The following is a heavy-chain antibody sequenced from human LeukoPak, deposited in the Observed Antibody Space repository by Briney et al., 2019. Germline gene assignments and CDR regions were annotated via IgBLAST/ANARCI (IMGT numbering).Heavy chain of an antibody. CDR3: ARSSEGRYYYDSSGFSYYYYYMDV. V-gene: IGHV4-39*07. D-gene: IGHD3-22*01. J-gene: IGHJ6*03. CDR2: MSYRGTT. Sequence: SETLSLTCTVSGGSISSTTYYWGWIRQPPGKGLEWIGSMSYRGTTYYNPSLKSRVTISVDTSKNQFSLKLSSVTAADTAVYYRARSSEGRYYYDSSGFSYYYYYMDVWGKGTTVTISS. CDR1: GGSISSTTYY.